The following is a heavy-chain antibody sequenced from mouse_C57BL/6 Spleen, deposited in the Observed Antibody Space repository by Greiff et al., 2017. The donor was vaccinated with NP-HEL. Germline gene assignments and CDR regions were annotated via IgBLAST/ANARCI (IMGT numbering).Heavy chain of an antibody. D-gene: IGHD3-3*01. Sequence: EVQLQQSGPELVKPGASVKISCKASGYTFTDYYMNWVKQSHGKSLEWIGDINPNNGGTSYNQKFKGKATLTVDKSSSTAYMELRSLTSEDSAVYYCAGWAFDYWGQGTTLTVSS. V-gene: IGHV1-26*01. J-gene: IGHJ2*01. CDR1: GYTFTDYY. CDR2: INPNNGGT. CDR3: AGWAFDY.